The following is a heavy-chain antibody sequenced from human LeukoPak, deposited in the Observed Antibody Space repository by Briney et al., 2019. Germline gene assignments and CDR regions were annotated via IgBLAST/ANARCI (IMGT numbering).Heavy chain of an antibody. V-gene: IGHV3-21*06. CDR1: GFTFSTIS. D-gene: IGHD3-10*01. CDR3: TRDLRVRSLVRGIIIYGLIDY. J-gene: IGHJ4*02. CDR2: ISTDGEII. Sequence: GGSLRLSCEASGFTFSTISMNWVRQAPGKGLEWVSSISTDGEIIYYADSVKGRLTTSRDNAKSSLYLQMNSLRAEDTTLYYCTRDLRVRSLVRGIIIYGLIDYWGQGTLVAVSS.